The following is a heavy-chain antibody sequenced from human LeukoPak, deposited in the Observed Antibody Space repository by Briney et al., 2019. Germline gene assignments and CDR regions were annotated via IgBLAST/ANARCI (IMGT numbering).Heavy chain of an antibody. CDR1: GGTFSSYA. CDR3: ARVLRYFDWLLSPNYYYYYMDV. V-gene: IGHV1-69*06. J-gene: IGHJ6*03. CDR2: IIPIFGTA. D-gene: IGHD3-9*01. Sequence: SVKVSCKASGGTFSSYAISWVRQAPGQGLEWMGGIIPIFGTANYAQKFQGRVTITADKSTSTAYMGLSSLRSEDTAVYYCARVLRYFDWLLSPNYYYYYMDVWGKGTTVTISS.